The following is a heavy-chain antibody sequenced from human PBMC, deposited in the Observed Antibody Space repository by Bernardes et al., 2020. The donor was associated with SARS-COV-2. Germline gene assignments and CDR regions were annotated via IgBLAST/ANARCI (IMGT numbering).Heavy chain of an antibody. CDR3: TTSLSLIVVVYAFDI. V-gene: IGHV1-24*01. D-gene: IGHD3-22*01. J-gene: IGHJ3*02. CDR2: FDPEDGAA. Sequence: ASMKDSCKVSGYTLSDLSMHWVRQAPGKGLEWMGSFDPEDGAAIYAQKFLGRVTMTADTSTYTSYMELSSLRSDDTAVYYCTTSLSLIVVVYAFDIWGQGTTVIVSS. CDR1: GYTLSDLS.